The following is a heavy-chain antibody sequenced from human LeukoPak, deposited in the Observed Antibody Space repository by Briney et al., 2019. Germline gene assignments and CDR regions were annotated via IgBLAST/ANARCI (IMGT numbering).Heavy chain of an antibody. J-gene: IGHJ4*02. Sequence: GGSLRLSCAASGFTFSSYAMSWVRQAPGKGLEWVSAISGRGGSTYYADSVKGRFTISRDNSKKSLYLQMNSLRAEDTAVYYCAKDPSYSTMVRGVISFDYWGQGTLVTVSS. D-gene: IGHD3-10*01. CDR3: AKDPSYSTMVRGVISFDY. CDR2: ISGRGGST. V-gene: IGHV3-23*01. CDR1: GFTFSSYA.